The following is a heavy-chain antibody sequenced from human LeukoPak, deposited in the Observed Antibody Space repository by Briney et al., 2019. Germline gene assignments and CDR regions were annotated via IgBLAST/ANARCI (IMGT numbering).Heavy chain of an antibody. Sequence: GGSLRLSCAASGFTFSYYSMNWVRQAPGKGLEWVSSISGSSSYIYYADSMKGRFTISRDNAKNSLYLQMNSLRAEDTAVYYCARMRDGYMGRYYFDYWGQGTLVTVSS. CDR2: ISGSSSYI. CDR1: GFTFSYYS. CDR3: ARMRDGYMGRYYFDY. J-gene: IGHJ4*02. V-gene: IGHV3-21*01. D-gene: IGHD5-24*01.